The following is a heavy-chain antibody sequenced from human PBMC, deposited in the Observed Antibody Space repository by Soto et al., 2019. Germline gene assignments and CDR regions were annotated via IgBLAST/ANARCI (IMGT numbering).Heavy chain of an antibody. J-gene: IGHJ3*02. CDR2: IKQDGSEK. CDR3: ARTMVRGVIILTGDAFDI. V-gene: IGHV3-7*03. D-gene: IGHD3-10*01. Sequence: GGTLRLSCAASGFTFSSSWMSWVRQAPGKGLEWVANIKQDGSEKYYVDSVKGRFTISRDNAKNSLYLQMNSLRAEDTAVYYCARTMVRGVIILTGDAFDIWGQGTMVTVSS. CDR1: GFTFSSSW.